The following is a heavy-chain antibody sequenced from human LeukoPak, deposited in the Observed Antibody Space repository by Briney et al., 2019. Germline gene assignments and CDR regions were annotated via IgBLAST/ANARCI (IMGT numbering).Heavy chain of an antibody. CDR2: INPNSGGT. CDR3: ARADCSSTSCLNAFDI. J-gene: IGHJ3*02. D-gene: IGHD2-2*01. Sequence: VSVKVSCKASGGTFSSYAISWVRQAPGQGLEWVGRINPNSGGTNYAQKFQGRVTMTRDTSISTAYMELSRPRSDDTAVYYCARADCSSTSCLNAFDIWGQGTMVTVSS. CDR1: GGTFSSYA. V-gene: IGHV1-2*06.